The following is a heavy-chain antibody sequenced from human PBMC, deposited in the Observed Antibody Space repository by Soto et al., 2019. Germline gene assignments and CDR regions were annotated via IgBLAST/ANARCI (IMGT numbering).Heavy chain of an antibody. CDR1: GGTFSSYG. CDR2: IIPIFGTA. Sequence: GASVKVSCKASGGTFSSYGISWMRQAPGQGLEWMGGIIPIFGTANYAQKFQGRVTITADESTSIAYMELSSLRSEDTAVYYCARGGGGMDVWGQGTTVTVSS. CDR3: ARGGGGMDV. J-gene: IGHJ6*02. V-gene: IGHV1-69*13.